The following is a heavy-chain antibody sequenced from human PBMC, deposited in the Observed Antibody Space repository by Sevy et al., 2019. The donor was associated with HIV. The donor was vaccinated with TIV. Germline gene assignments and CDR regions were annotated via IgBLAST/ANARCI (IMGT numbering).Heavy chain of an antibody. D-gene: IGHD3-3*01. CDR1: GFTFSSYA. CDR3: AKVLRFLEWLFDY. CDR2: ISGSGCST. J-gene: IGHJ4*02. Sequence: GGSLRLSCAASGFTFSSYAMSWLRQAPGKGLEWVSAISGSGCSTYYADSVKGRFTISRDNSKNTLYLQMNSLRAEDTAVYYCAKVLRFLEWLFDYSGQGTLVTVSS. V-gene: IGHV3-23*01.